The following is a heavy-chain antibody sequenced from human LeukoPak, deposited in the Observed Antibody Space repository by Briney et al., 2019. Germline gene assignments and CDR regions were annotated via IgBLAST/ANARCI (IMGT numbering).Heavy chain of an antibody. D-gene: IGHD2-2*01. CDR3: ARPHAPYYYYGMDV. J-gene: IGHJ6*02. Sequence: ASVKVSCKASGYTFTTYAMNWVRQAPGQGLEWMGWINTNTRNPTYAQGFTGRFVFSLDTSVSTAYLQISSLKAEDTAVYYCARPHAPYYYYGMDVGGQGTTVPVPS. V-gene: IGHV7-4-1*02. CDR1: GYTFTTYA. CDR2: INTNTRNP.